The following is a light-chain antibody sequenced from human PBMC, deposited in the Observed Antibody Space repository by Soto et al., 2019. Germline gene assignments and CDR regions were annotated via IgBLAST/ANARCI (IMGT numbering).Light chain of an antibody. Sequence: EIQMTQSPSSLSASVGDRVTITCQASQGINNYLNWYQQKPGNAPKLLIFDTSDLETGVPSRFSGRGSGTDFTFTISSLQSEDFAVYFCQQYNNWPPWTFGQGTKVDIK. J-gene: IGKJ1*01. V-gene: IGKV1-33*01. CDR2: DTS. CDR1: QGINNY. CDR3: QQYNNWPPWT.